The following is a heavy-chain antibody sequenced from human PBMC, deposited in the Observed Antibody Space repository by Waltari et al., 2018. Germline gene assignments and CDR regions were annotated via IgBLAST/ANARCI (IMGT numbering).Heavy chain of an antibody. CDR2: IYHSWST. J-gene: IGHJ5*02. D-gene: IGHD2-2*01. CDR3: ARGVEPAAMVALDP. CDR1: GGSISSGGYS. Sequence: QLQLQESGSGLVKPSQTLSLTCAVSGGSISSGGYSWSWIRQPPGKGLEWIGYIYHSWSTYYNPSLKSRVTISVDRSKNQFSLKLSSVTAADTAVYYCARGVEPAAMVALDPWGQGTLVTVSS. V-gene: IGHV4-30-2*01.